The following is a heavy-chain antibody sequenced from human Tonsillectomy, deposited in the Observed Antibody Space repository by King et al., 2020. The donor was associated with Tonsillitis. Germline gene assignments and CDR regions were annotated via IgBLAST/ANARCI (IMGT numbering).Heavy chain of an antibody. CDR3: AKEKHATKLHPFDM. V-gene: IGHV3-30*18. CDR1: TFTFNAFG. D-gene: IGHD2-8*01. J-gene: IGHJ3*02. Sequence: VQLVQSGGGVVQPGKSLRLSCSASTFTFNAFGLHWVRQAPGKGLEWVTFISFDGGNKLYADSVKGRFTISRDNSKNTLYLQMNNLRIEDTAVYYCAKEKHATKLHPFDMWGQGTMVTVS. CDR2: ISFDGGNK.